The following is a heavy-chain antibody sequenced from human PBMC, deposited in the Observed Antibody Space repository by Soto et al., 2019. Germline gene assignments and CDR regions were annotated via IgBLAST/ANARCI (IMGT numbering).Heavy chain of an antibody. CDR1: GYTLTELS. V-gene: IGHV1-24*01. J-gene: IGHJ6*02. CDR2: FDPEDGET. D-gene: IGHD6-13*01. CDR3: ATDGGEAAGTPEGMDV. Sequence: ASVKVSCKVSGYTLTELSMHWVRQAPGKGLEWMGGFDPEDGETIYAQKFQGRVTMTEDTSTDTAYMELSSLRSEDTAVYYCATDGGEAAGTPEGMDVWGQGTKVTVSS.